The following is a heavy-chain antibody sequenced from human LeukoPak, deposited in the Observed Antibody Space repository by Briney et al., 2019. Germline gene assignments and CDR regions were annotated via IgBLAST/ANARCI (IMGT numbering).Heavy chain of an antibody. CDR1: GGSLSTYY. J-gene: IGHJ5*02. CDR2: IYYNGAT. D-gene: IGHD2-21*02. Sequence: SETLSLTCTVSGGSLSTYYWSWIRQPPGKGLEWIGYIYYNGATDYNPSLKSRVTISVDTSKNEFSLKLSSVTAADTALYYCARVLGIVVVTAINWFDPWGQGTLVTVSS. CDR3: ARVLGIVVVTAINWFDP. V-gene: IGHV4-59*08.